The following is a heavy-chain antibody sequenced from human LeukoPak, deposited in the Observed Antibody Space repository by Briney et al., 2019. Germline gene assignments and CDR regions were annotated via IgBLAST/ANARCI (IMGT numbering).Heavy chain of an antibody. V-gene: IGHV1-69*05. CDR3: ARGPTLRLLWFGELEK. CDR1: GGTSSSYA. CDR2: IIPIFGTA. D-gene: IGHD3-10*01. Sequence: ASVKVSCKASGGTSSSYAISWVRQAPGQGLEWMGGIIPIFGTANYAQKFQGRVTITTDESTSTAYMELSSLRSEDTAVYYCARGPTLRLLWFGELEKWGQGTLVTVSS. J-gene: IGHJ4*02.